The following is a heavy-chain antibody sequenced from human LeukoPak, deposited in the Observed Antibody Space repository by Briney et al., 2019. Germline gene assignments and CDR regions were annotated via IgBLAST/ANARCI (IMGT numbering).Heavy chain of an antibody. J-gene: IGHJ5*02. D-gene: IGHD3-16*01. Sequence: ASVKVSCKASGGTFSSYAISWVRQAPGQGLEWMGSIIPILGIANYAQKFQGRVTTTADKSTSTAYMELSSLRSEDTAVYYCARQTGTRGGWFDPWGQGTLVTVSS. V-gene: IGHV1-69*04. CDR1: GGTFSSYA. CDR3: ARQTGTRGGWFDP. CDR2: IIPILGIA.